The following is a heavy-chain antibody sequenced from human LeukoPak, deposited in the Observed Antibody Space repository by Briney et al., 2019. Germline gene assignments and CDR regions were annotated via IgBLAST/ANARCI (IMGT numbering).Heavy chain of an antibody. D-gene: IGHD3-3*01. CDR1: GYTFTSYG. CDR3: ARSGTYYDFWSGYYNWANYYYMDF. CDR2: ISAYNGNT. J-gene: IGHJ6*03. Sequence: ASVKVSCKASGYTFTSYGISSVRQAPGQGLEWMGWISAYNGNTNYAQKLQGRVTMTTDTSTSTAYRELRSLRSDDTAVYYFARSGTYYDFWSGYYNWANYYYMDFWGKGTTVTVSS. V-gene: IGHV1-18*01.